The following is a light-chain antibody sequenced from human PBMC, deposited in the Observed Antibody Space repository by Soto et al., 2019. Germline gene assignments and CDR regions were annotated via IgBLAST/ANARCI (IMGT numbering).Light chain of an antibody. CDR1: QGINTY. V-gene: IGKV1-9*01. J-gene: IGKJ1*01. CDR2: AAS. Sequence: DIQLTQSPSFLSASVGDRVSITCRASQGINTYLVWYQQKPGKAPKLLIYAASTLQSGVPPRFSGSGSGTEFTLTISSLQPEDFETYYCQQFNSYPRTFGQGTKVEIK. CDR3: QQFNSYPRT.